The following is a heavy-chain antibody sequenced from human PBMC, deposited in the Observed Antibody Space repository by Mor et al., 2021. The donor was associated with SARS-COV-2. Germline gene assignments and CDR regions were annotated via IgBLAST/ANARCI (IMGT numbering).Heavy chain of an antibody. D-gene: IGHD6-13*01. CDR3: ARMYSSSSDFDY. V-gene: IGHV3-48*02. CDR2: ISSSSSTI. Sequence: ISSSSSTIYYADSVKGRFTISRDNAKNSLYLQMNSLRDEDTAVYYCARMYSSSSDFDYWG. J-gene: IGHJ4*01.